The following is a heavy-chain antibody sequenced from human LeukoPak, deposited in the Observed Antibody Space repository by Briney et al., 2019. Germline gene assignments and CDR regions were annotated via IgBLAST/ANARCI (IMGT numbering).Heavy chain of an antibody. CDR1: GGTFSSYA. CDR3: ASPFGYGGNSEAFDI. Sequence: GASVKVSCKASGGTFSSYAISWVRQAPGQGLEWMGRIIPILGIANYAQKFQGRVTITADKSTSTAYVELSSLRSEDTAVYYCASPFGYGGNSEAFDIWGQGTMVTVSS. J-gene: IGHJ3*02. D-gene: IGHD4-23*01. CDR2: IIPILGIA. V-gene: IGHV1-69*04.